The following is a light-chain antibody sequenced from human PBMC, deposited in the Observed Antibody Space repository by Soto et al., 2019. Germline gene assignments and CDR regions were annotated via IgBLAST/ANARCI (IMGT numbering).Light chain of an antibody. CDR2: LGS. Sequence: DIVLTQSPLFLPVTPGEPASISCRSSRSLLQSNGNNYLDWYLQKPGQSPQLLIYLGSNRASGVPDRFSGSASGTDFTLKISRVETEDVGVYYCMHALQTHPCTFGQGTKLEIK. V-gene: IGKV2-28*01. CDR3: MHALQTHPCT. CDR1: RSLLQSNGNNY. J-gene: IGKJ2*02.